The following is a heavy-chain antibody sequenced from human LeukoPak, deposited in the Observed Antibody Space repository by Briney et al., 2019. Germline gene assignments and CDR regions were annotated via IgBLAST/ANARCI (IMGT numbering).Heavy chain of an antibody. CDR2: INPHSGVT. V-gene: IGHV1-2*02. D-gene: IGHD6-13*01. CDR3: ARGTGYSSSWPPH. J-gene: IGHJ4*02. Sequence: ASVKVSCKASGYTFTGYYIHWVRQAPGQGLEWMGWINPHSGVTNYAQKFQGGVTMTRDTSITTAYMELSSLRSDDTAVYYCARGTGYSSSWPPHWGQGTLVTVSS. CDR1: GYTFTGYY.